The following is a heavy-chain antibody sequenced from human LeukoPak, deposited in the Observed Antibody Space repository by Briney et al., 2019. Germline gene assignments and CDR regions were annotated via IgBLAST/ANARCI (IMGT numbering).Heavy chain of an antibody. CDR2: IYHSGST. Sequence: SQTLSLTCTVSGGSISSGGYYWSWIRQPPGKGLEWIGYIYHSGSTYYNPSLKSRVTISVDRSKNQFSLQLSSVTAADTAVYYCARGSIYGELDYWGQGTLVTVSS. CDR1: GGSISSGGYY. D-gene: IGHD1-26*01. CDR3: ARGSIYGELDY. J-gene: IGHJ4*02. V-gene: IGHV4-30-2*01.